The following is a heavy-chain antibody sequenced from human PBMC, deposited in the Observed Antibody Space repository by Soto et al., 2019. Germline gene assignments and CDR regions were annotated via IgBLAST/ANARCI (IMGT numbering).Heavy chain of an antibody. J-gene: IGHJ5*02. Sequence: EVQLLESGGGLVQPGGSLRLSCAASGFPFSSRAMSWARQAPGKGLEWVSAISGSGTITYYADSVKGRFTITRDTSKNTLYLKINSLTADDTAVYHCAEWARYCSGADCRAWGQGTLVTVSS. CDR3: AEWARYCSGADCRA. CDR1: GFPFSSRA. CDR2: ISGSGTIT. V-gene: IGHV3-23*01. D-gene: IGHD2-15*01.